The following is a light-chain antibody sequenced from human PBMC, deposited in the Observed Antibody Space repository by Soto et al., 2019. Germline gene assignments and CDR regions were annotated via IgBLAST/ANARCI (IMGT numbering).Light chain of an antibody. Sequence: IVLTQSPATLSLSTGERATVSCRASQSVGDYLAWYQQKTGQAPRLLIYDASNRAAGVPYRFRGSGSGTDFTLTISSVEPEDFGVYYCQQRSDWPPITFGQGTRLEIK. CDR2: DAS. J-gene: IGKJ5*01. CDR3: QQRSDWPPIT. CDR1: QSVGDY. V-gene: IGKV3-11*01.